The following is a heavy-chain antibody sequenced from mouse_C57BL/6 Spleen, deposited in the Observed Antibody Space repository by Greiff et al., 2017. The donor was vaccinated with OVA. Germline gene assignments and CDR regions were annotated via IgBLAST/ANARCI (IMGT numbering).Heavy chain of an antibody. D-gene: IGHD1-1*01. V-gene: IGHV14-4*01. CDR2: IDPENGDT. Sequence: VQLQQSGAELVRPGASVKLSCTASGFNIKDDYMHWVKQRPEQGLEWIGWIDPENGDTEYASKFQGKATITADTSSNTAYLQLSSLTSEDTAVYYCTQIYYYGSSPYAMDYWGQGTSVTVSS. CDR1: GFNIKDDY. CDR3: TQIYYYGSSPYAMDY. J-gene: IGHJ4*01.